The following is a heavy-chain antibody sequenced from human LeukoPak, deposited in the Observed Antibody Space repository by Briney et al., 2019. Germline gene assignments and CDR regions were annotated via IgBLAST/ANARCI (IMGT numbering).Heavy chain of an antibody. V-gene: IGHV3-66*01. J-gene: IGHJ4*02. D-gene: IGHD3-16*01. CDR1: GFTVSSNY. Sequence: GGSLRLSCAASGFTVSSNYMSWVRQAPGKGLEWVSVIYSGGSTYYADSVKGRFTISRDNSKNTLYLQMNSRRAEATAVYYCARGGGSGYAKDYFDYWGQGTLVTVSS. CDR2: IYSGGST. CDR3: ARGGGSGYAKDYFDY.